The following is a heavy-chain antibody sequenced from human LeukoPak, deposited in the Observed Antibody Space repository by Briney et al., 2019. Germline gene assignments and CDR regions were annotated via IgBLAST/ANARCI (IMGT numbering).Heavy chain of an antibody. CDR1: GFTFSSYA. Sequence: GRSLRLSCAASGFTFSSYAMHWVRQAPAKGLEWVAVISYDGSNKYYADSVKGRFTISRDNSKNTLYLQMNSLRAEDTAVYYCARAGGCSSTSCYYYYGMDVWGQGTTVTVSS. D-gene: IGHD2-2*01. CDR2: ISYDGSNK. V-gene: IGHV3-30-3*01. J-gene: IGHJ6*02. CDR3: ARAGGCSSTSCYYYYGMDV.